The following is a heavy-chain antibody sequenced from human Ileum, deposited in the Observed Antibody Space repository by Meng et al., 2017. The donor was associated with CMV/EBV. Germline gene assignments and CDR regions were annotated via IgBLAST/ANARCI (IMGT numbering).Heavy chain of an antibody. Sequence: AGFTFGTYAMSWVRLAPGKGLEWVSAISGSGGTTSYADSVKGRFTISRDNSKDTLFLQMNSLRAEDTAVYYCAKAMDSGSYRGMEYWGQGTLVTVSS. CDR3: AKAMDSGSYRGMEY. V-gene: IGHV3-23*01. CDR2: ISGSGGTT. D-gene: IGHD1-26*01. CDR1: GFTFGTYA. J-gene: IGHJ4*02.